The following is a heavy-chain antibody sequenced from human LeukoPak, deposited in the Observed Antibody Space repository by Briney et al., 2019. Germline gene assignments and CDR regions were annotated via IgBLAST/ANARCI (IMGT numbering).Heavy chain of an antibody. CDR2: IYHSGST. D-gene: IGHD6-13*01. CDR3: ARGYSSSWYLNWFDP. CDR1: GFTFSSYE. V-gene: IGHV4-38-2*01. J-gene: IGHJ5*02. Sequence: LRLSCAASGFTFSSYEMNWVRQAPGKGLEWIGSIYHSGSTYYNPSLKSQVTISVDTSKNQFSLKLTSVTAADTAVYYCARGYSSSWYLNWFDPWGQGTLVTVSS.